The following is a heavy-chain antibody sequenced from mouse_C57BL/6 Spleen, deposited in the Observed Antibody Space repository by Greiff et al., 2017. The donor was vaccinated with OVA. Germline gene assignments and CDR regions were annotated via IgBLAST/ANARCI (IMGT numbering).Heavy chain of an antibody. J-gene: IGHJ1*03. CDR3: ARPGYYGSTVWYFDV. CDR1: GYSFTDYN. D-gene: IGHD1-1*01. Sequence: VQLQQSGPELVKPGASVKISCKASGYSFTDYNMNWVKQSTGKSLEWIGVINPNYGTTSYNQKFKGKATLTVDQSSSTAYMQLNSRTSEGSAVYYCARPGYYGSTVWYFDVWGTGTTVTVSS. CDR2: INPNYGTT. V-gene: IGHV1-39*01.